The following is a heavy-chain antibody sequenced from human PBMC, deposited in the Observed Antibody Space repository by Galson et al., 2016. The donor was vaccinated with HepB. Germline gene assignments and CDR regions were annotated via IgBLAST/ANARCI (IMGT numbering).Heavy chain of an antibody. CDR3: AGVSVYSSNWYDFAPGGPDYYSYYAMDV. V-gene: IGHV4-34*01. CDR2: INHSGST. Sequence: SETLSLTCAVYGGSFSGYYWSWIRQPPGKGLEWTGEINHSGSTIYNPSLKSRVTISVDTSKNQFSLRLSSVAAADTALYYCAGVSVYSSNWYDFAPGGPDYYSYYAMDVWGQGTTVTVSS. CDR1: GGSFSGYY. D-gene: IGHD6-13*01. J-gene: IGHJ6*02.